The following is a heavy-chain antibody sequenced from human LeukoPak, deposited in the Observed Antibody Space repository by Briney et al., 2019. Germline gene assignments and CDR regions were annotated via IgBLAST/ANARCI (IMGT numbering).Heavy chain of an antibody. CDR1: DGSISSYY. Sequence: SETLSLTCTVSDGSISSYYWSWIRQPPGKGLEWIGYIYYSGSTNYNPSLKSRVTISVDTSKNQFSLKLSSVTAADTAVYYCARVYHNQYSSGWYGAYYFDYWGQGTLVTVSS. CDR2: IYYSGST. D-gene: IGHD6-19*01. V-gene: IGHV4-59*01. CDR3: ARVYHNQYSSGWYGAYYFDY. J-gene: IGHJ4*02.